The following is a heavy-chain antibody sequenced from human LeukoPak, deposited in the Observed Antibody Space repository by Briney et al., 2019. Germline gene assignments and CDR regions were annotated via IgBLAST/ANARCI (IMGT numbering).Heavy chain of an antibody. Sequence: KPSETLSLTCTVSGYSISSGYYWDWIRQPPGKRLEWIGSIYHSGSTYYNPSLKSRVTISVDTSKNQFSLKLSSVTAADTAVYYCARVEAIVLMVYAINNNWFDPWGQGTLVTVSS. CDR1: GYSISSGYY. CDR3: ARVEAIVLMVYAINNNWFDP. V-gene: IGHV4-38-2*02. J-gene: IGHJ5*02. D-gene: IGHD2-8*01. CDR2: IYHSGST.